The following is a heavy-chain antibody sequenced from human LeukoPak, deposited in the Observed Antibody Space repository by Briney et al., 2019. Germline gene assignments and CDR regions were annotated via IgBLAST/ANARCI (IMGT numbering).Heavy chain of an antibody. Sequence: PGGSLRLSCAASGFTFSDYYMSWIRQAPGKGLEWVSYISSSSSYTNYADSVKGRFTISRDNAKNSLYLQMNSLRAEDTAVYYCARDHARGYSYGYTYYYGMDVWGQGTTVTVSS. CDR1: GFTFSDYY. D-gene: IGHD5-18*01. J-gene: IGHJ6*02. CDR3: ARDHARGYSYGYTYYYGMDV. V-gene: IGHV3-11*06. CDR2: ISSSSSYT.